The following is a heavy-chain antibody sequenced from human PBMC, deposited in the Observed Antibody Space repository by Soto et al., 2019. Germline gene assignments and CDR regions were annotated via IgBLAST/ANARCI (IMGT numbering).Heavy chain of an antibody. CDR2: ISTYNGNT. CDR3: ARGITMVRGVQYYYYGMDV. CDR1: GYTFTSYG. Sequence: QVQLVQPGAEVKKPGASVKVSCKASGYTFTSYGINWVRQAPGQGLEWMGWISTYNGNTNFAQNLQGRVSLTTDTSTSTAYMELRSLRFDDTAIYYCARGITMVRGVQYYYYGMDVWGQGTTVTVSS. V-gene: IGHV1-18*01. J-gene: IGHJ6*02. D-gene: IGHD3-10*01.